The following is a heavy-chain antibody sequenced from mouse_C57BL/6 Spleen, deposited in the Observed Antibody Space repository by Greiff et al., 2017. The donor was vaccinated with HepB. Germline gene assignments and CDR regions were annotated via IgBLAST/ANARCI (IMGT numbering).Heavy chain of an antibody. CDR2: IDPSDSET. CDR3: ARRTYYGSYWYFDV. V-gene: IGHV1-52*01. D-gene: IGHD1-1*01. J-gene: IGHJ1*03. Sequence: QVQLKQPGAELVRPGSSVKLSCKASGYTFTSYWMHWVKQRPIQGLEWIGNIDPSDSETHYNQKFKDKATLTVDKSSSTAYMQLSSLTSEDSAVYYCARRTYYGSYWYFDVWGTGTTVTVSS. CDR1: GYTFTSYW.